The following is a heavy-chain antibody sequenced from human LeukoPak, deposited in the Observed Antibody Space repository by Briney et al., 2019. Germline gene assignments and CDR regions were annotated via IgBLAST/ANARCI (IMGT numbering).Heavy chain of an antibody. D-gene: IGHD5-18*01. CDR2: MNPNSGNT. CDR3: AKRGYSYGDFDY. Sequence: WASVKVSCKTSGYTFTSYDINWVRQATGQGLEWLGWMNPNSGNTGYAQKFQGRVTMTRNTSISTAYMELSSLRSEDTAVYYCAKRGYSYGDFDYWGQGTLVTVSS. J-gene: IGHJ4*02. CDR1: GYTFTSYD. V-gene: IGHV1-8*01.